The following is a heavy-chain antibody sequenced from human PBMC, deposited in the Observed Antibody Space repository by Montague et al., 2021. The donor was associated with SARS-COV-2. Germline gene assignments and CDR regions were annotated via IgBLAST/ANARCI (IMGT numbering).Heavy chain of an antibody. D-gene: IGHD1-26*01. CDR3: ASQSGSYYNYFDL. V-gene: IGHV4-31*03. Sequence: TLSLTCSVSGGSISSANYYWSWIRQHPGKGLEFIGYIYYSGSSFYNPSLKSRLTISVDTSKNRFSLRLSSVTAADTAIYFCASQSGSYYNYFDLWGQGTLVPVSS. J-gene: IGHJ4*02. CDR2: IYYSGSS. CDR1: GGSISSANYY.